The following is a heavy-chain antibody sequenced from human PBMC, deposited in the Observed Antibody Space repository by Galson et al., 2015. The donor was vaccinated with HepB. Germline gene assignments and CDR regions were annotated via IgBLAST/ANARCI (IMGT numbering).Heavy chain of an antibody. CDR2: IYSGGST. CDR3: ARSHSSGWYRVGMDV. D-gene: IGHD6-19*01. Sequence: SLRLSCAASGFTVSSNYMSWVRQAPGKGLEWVSVIYSGGSTYYADSVKGRFTICRHNSKNTLYLQMNSLRAEDTAVYYCARSHSSGWYRVGMDVWGQGTTVTVSS. CDR1: GFTVSSNY. V-gene: IGHV3-53*04. J-gene: IGHJ6*02.